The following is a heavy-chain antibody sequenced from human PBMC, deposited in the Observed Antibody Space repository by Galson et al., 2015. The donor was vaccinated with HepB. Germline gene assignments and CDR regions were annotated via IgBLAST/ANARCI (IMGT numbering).Heavy chain of an antibody. CDR1: GYRFTDYY. D-gene: IGHD1-20*01. V-gene: IGHV1-2*02. Sequence: SVKVSCKASGYRFTDYYMHWVRQAPGQGLEWMGWINPTSGRTNYAQKFQGRVTYTAYMDLGRLTSDDTALYYCARDSSPPQHNWNREGYNWFHPWGQGTLVIVS. J-gene: IGHJ5*02. CDR3: ARDSSPPQHNWNREGYNWFHP. CDR2: INPTSGRT.